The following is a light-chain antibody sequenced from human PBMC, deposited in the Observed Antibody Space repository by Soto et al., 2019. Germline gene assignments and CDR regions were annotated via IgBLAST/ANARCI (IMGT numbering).Light chain of an antibody. CDR3: QIWGTGIVV. V-gene: IGLV4-69*01. CDR2: LNSDGSH. Sequence: QLVLTQSPSASASLGASVKLTCTLSSGHSSYAIAWHQQQPEKGPRYLMKLNSDGSHSKGDGIPDRFSGSSSGAERYLTISSLHSKDDADYYCQIWGTGIVVFGGRTKVTVL. CDR1: SGHSSYA. J-gene: IGLJ2*01.